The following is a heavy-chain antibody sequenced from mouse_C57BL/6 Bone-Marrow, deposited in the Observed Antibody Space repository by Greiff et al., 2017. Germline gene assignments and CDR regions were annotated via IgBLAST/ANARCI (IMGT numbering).Heavy chain of an antibody. CDR2: IYPGSGST. D-gene: IGHD1-1*01. CDR1: GYTFTSYW. Sequence: QVQLQQPGAELVKPGASVKMSCKASGYTFTSYWITWVKQRPGQGLEWIGDIYPGSGSTNYNEKFKSKATLTVDTSSSTAYMQLSSLTSEDSAVYYCAREGTEGPIYYYGSSHCYFDVWGKGTTVTVSS. J-gene: IGHJ1*03. CDR3: AREGTEGPIYYYGSSHCYFDV. V-gene: IGHV1-55*01.